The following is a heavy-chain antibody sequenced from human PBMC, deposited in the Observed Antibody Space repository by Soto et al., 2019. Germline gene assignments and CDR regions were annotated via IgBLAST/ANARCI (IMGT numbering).Heavy chain of an antibody. CDR2: ISSSSNYI. CDR1: GFTFSSYS. D-gene: IGHD3-10*01. J-gene: IGHJ6*02. Sequence: GGSLRLSCAASGFTFSSYSLNWVRQAPGKGLEWVSSISSSSNYIYYADSVKGRFTITRDNAKNSLYLEMNSLRAVDTAVYYCARDEGGKTGRGHYYYGMDVWGQGTTVTVSS. V-gene: IGHV3-21*01. CDR3: ARDEGGKTGRGHYYYGMDV.